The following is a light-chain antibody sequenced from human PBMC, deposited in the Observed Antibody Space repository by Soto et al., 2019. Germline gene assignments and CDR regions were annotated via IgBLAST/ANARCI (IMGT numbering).Light chain of an antibody. Sequence: DVQMTQSPSSVSASVGDRVTITCRASRDISTWLAWYQRKPGKAPKLLIYGASNLQSGVPSRFSGRGSGTDFTLTISSLQNEDFGTYYCQQANSFPFIFAQGTKVDIK. CDR1: RDISTW. CDR2: GAS. V-gene: IGKV1D-12*01. J-gene: IGKJ2*01. CDR3: QQANSFPFI.